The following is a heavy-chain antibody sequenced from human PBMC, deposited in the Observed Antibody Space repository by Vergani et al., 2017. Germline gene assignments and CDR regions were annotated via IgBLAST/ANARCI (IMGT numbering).Heavy chain of an antibody. D-gene: IGHD4-23*01. CDR3: ARQFFTVGGY. J-gene: IGHJ4*02. CDR2: IYYSGST. Sequence: QLQLQESGPGLVKPSETLSLTCTVSGGSISSSSYYWAWIRQPPGKGLEWIGSIYYSGSTYYNPSLKSRVTISVDTSKNQFSLKLSSVTAADTAVYYCARQFFTVGGYWGQGTLVTVSS. CDR1: GGSISSSSYY. V-gene: IGHV4-39*01.